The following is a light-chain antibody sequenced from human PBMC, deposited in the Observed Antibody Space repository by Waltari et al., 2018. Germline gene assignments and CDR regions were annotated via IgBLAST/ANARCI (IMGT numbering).Light chain of an antibody. CDR1: HTINTW. CDR3: QQGSSVPPT. J-gene: IGKJ1*01. Sequence: DIQMTQSPSSVSASIGDRVTITCRASHTINTWLAWYQQKPGKGPNLLIFGASSVQTGVPSRFSGSGSGTFFTLTINGLQPEDSATYFCQQGSSVPPTFGQGTIVEVK. V-gene: IGKV1-12*01. CDR2: GAS.